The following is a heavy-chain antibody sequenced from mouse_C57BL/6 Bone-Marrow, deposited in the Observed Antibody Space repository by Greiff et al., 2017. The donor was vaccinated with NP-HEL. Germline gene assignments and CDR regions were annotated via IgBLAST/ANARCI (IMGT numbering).Heavy chain of an antibody. D-gene: IGHD2-3*01. CDR2: IWSGGST. J-gene: IGHJ2*01. Sequence: VMLVESGPGLVQPSQSLSITCTVSGFSLTSYGVHWVRQSPGKGLEWLGVIWSGGSTDYNAAFISRLSISKDNSKSQVFFKMNSLQADDTAIYYCATPQMVTTFDYWGQGTTLTVSS. CDR3: ATPQMVTTFDY. V-gene: IGHV2-2*01. CDR1: GFSLTSYG.